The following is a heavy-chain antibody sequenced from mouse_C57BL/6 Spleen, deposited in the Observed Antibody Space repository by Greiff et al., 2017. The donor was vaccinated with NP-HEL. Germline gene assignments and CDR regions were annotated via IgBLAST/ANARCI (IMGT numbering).Heavy chain of an antibody. J-gene: IGHJ2*01. Sequence: QVQLKEPGAELVRPGTSVKLSCKASGYTFTSYWMHWVKQRPGQGLEWIGVIDPSDSYTNYNQKFKGKATLTVDTSSSTAYMQLSSLTSEDSAVYYCALYYDYSFDYWGQGTTLTVSS. CDR1: GYTFTSYW. CDR2: IDPSDSYT. D-gene: IGHD2-4*01. V-gene: IGHV1-59*01. CDR3: ALYYDYSFDY.